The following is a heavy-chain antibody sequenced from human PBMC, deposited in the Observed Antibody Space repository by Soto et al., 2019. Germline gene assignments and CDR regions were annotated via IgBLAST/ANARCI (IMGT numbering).Heavy chain of an antibody. D-gene: IGHD2-2*01. J-gene: IGHJ4*02. V-gene: IGHV4-59*01. CDR3: ARGKPKCSNTTRYFDN. CDR2: IYYSGST. CDR1: GGSISSYY. Sequence: PSETLSLTCTVSGGSISSYYWSWIRQPPGKGLEWIGYIYYSGSTNYNPSLKSRVTISVDTSKNQLSLKVTSVTAADTAVYSCARGKPKCSNTTRYFDNWGQGALVTASS.